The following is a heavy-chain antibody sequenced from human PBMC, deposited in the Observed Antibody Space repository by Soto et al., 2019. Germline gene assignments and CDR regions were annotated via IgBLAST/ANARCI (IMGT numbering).Heavy chain of an antibody. Sequence: TGGSLRLSCAASGFTFSSYAMSWVRQAPGKGLEWVSAISGSGGSTYYADSVKGRFTISRDNSKNTLYLQMNSLRAEDTAVYHCAKSGPLGYCSGGSCLVLAFDIWGQGTMVTVSS. J-gene: IGHJ3*02. CDR3: AKSGPLGYCSGGSCLVLAFDI. CDR1: GFTFSSYA. CDR2: ISGSGGST. D-gene: IGHD2-15*01. V-gene: IGHV3-23*01.